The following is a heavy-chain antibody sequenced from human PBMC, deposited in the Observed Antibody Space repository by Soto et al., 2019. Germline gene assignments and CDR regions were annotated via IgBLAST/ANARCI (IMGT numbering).Heavy chain of an antibody. Sequence: QVQLQQWGAGLLKPSETLSLTCAVYGGSFSGYYWSWIRQPPGKGLEWIGEINHSGRTNYNPSLKSRVTISVDTSKNQFSLKLSSVTAADTAVYYCARNLGSRSGGADYWGQGTLGTVSS. J-gene: IGHJ4*02. CDR3: ARNLGSRSGGADY. CDR1: GGSFSGYY. D-gene: IGHD2-15*01. CDR2: INHSGRT. V-gene: IGHV4-34*01.